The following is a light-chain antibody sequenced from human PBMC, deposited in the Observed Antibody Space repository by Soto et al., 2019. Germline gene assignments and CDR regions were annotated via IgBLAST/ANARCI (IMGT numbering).Light chain of an antibody. Sequence: EIVLTQSPGPLSLSPGERATLACRASQSVSSSYLDWYQRKPVQAPRLLIYGASSRATGIPDRFSGSGSGTDFTCTIRILATEDFAVYYCQQYGSSPLTFGHGTKVEIK. J-gene: IGKJ1*01. V-gene: IGKV3-20*01. CDR3: QQYGSSPLT. CDR1: QSVSSSY. CDR2: GAS.